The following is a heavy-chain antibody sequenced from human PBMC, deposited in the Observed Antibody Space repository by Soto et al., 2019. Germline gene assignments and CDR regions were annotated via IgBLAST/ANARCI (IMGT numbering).Heavy chain of an antibody. CDR2: IYYSGST. CDR3: ARANYYGMDV. J-gene: IGHJ6*02. CDR1: GGSVSSGSYY. Sequence: QVQLQESGPGLVKPSETLSLTCTVSGGSVSSGSYYWSWIRQPPGKGLEWIGYIYYSGSTNYNPALRIRVTISVDTSKNQFSLKLSSVTAADTAVYYCARANYYGMDVWGQGTTVTVSS. V-gene: IGHV4-61*01.